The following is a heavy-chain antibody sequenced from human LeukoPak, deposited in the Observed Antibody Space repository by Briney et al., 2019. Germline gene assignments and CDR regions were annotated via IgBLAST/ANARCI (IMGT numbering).Heavy chain of an antibody. Sequence: PSEAPSLTCAHSGGSLSSGGYCGSWIRQPPGEGLGWLGYIYHTGSAYYNPALKSRVTISVDRSKNQFSLKLSSVTAADTAVYYCARVALYDILTGYYVDYWGQGTLVTVSS. CDR3: ARVALYDILTGYYVDY. J-gene: IGHJ4*02. V-gene: IGHV4-30-2*01. CDR1: GGSLSSGGYC. D-gene: IGHD3-9*01. CDR2: IYHTGSA.